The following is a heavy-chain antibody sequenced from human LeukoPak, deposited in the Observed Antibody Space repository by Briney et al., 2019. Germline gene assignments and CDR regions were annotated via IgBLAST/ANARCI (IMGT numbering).Heavy chain of an antibody. J-gene: IGHJ4*02. CDR3: AKDRISYTTSPGELSH. Sequence: GGSLRLSCAASGFIFNTYAMSWVRQAPGKGLEWVSTIRGSGESTHYADSVQGRFTISRDNSLYTVYLQMDSLRGDDTAVYYCAKDRISYTTSPGELSHWGQGTLVTVSS. CDR2: IRGSGEST. D-gene: IGHD3-10*01. V-gene: IGHV3-23*01. CDR1: GFIFNTYA.